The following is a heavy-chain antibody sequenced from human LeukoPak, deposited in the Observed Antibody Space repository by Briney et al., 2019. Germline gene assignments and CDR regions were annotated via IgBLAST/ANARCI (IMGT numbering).Heavy chain of an antibody. V-gene: IGHV3-11*01. CDR3: ARAAPYSSSWYQNWFDP. D-gene: IGHD6-13*01. Sequence: GGSLRLSCAASGFTFSDYYMSWIRQAPGKGLEWVSYISSSGSTIYYADSVKGRFTISRDNAKNSLYLQMNSLRAEDTAVYYCARAAPYSSSWYQNWFDPWGQGTLVTVSS. J-gene: IGHJ5*02. CDR2: ISSSGSTI. CDR1: GFTFSDYY.